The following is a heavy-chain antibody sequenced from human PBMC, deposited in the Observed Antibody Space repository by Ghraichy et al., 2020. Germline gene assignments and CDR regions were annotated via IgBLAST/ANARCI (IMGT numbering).Heavy chain of an antibody. CDR3: ARAAVVAAPDAFDI. J-gene: IGHJ3*02. Sequence: GGSLRLSCAGPAPTFTAYSMSWFRHALGKGMEWVSYISGSSSYTKYADSVKGRFTISRDNAKNSLYLQMNSLRAADTGVYYCARAAVVAAPDAFDIWGQGTMVTGSS. D-gene: IGHD2-15*01. CDR1: APTFTAYS. CDR2: ISGSSSYT. V-gene: IGHV3-11*06.